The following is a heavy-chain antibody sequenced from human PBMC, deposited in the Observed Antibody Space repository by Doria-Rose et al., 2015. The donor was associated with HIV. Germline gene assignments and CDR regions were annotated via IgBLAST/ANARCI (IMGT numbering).Heavy chain of an antibody. V-gene: IGHV4-30-4*01. J-gene: IGHJ4*02. D-gene: IGHD3-10*01. CDR3: ARARNYGFPHFFDF. CDR1: GDSISSGDSF. Sequence: QVQLQESGPGLVRPSQTLSLTCTVSGDSISSGDSFWSWIRQPPGNGPEWNGYISSGGTTYYYPSLRGRLTISLDASKNQFSLNLNSVTAADTAVYYCARARNYGFPHFFDFWGQGTLVTVSS. CDR2: ISSGGTT.